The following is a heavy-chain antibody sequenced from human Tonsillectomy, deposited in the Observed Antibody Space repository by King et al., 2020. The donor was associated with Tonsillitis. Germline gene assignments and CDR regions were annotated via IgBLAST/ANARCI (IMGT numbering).Heavy chain of an antibody. CDR3: ARIVSLDAFDI. D-gene: IGHD3-16*02. Sequence: QLQESGSGLVKPSQTLSLTCAVSGGSISSGGYSWSWIRQPPGQGLEWIGYIYHSGSTYYNPSLKSRVTISVDRSKNQFSLKLSSVTAADTAVYYCARIVSLDAFDIWGQGTMVTVSS. V-gene: IGHV4-30-2*01. CDR2: IYHSGST. J-gene: IGHJ3*02. CDR1: GGSISSGGYS.